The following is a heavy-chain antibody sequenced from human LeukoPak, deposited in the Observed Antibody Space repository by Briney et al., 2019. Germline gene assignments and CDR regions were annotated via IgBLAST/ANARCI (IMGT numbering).Heavy chain of an antibody. CDR2: IYYSGST. Sequence: SETLPLTCTVPGASFSSSTYYWGWIRQPPGKGLEWIGSIYYSGSTYYNPSLKSRVTMSVDTSKNQFSLKLSSVTAADTAVYYCARHAGGISATGTRPFDYWGQGTLVTVSS. D-gene: IGHD6-13*01. J-gene: IGHJ4*02. CDR1: GASFSSSTYY. CDR3: ARHAGGISATGTRPFDY. V-gene: IGHV4-39*01.